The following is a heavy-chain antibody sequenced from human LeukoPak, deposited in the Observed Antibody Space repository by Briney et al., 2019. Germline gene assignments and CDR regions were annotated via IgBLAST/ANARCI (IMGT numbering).Heavy chain of an antibody. CDR1: GGSISNYY. J-gene: IGHJ3*02. CDR3: ARRHKVGAGDALDI. Sequence: SETLSLTCTVSGGSISNYYWTWIRQPPGKGLEWIGYIYNSGSTSYNPSLKSRVTISVDTSKNQFSLKLSSVTAADTAVYYCARRHKVGAGDALDIWGQGTMVTVSS. D-gene: IGHD3-10*01. CDR2: IYNSGST. V-gene: IGHV4-59*08.